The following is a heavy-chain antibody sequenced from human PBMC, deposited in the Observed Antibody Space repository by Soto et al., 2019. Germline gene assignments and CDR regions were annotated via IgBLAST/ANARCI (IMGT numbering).Heavy chain of an antibody. CDR3: AKDGAIAAADYFFDY. CDR2: IASDGKDK. D-gene: IGHD6-13*01. V-gene: IGHV3-30*18. J-gene: IGHJ4*02. CDR1: GFTFSSYG. Sequence: GGSLRLSCAASGFTFSSYGMHWVRQAPGKGLEWVAVIASDGKDKRYADSVKGRITISRDNSKNTVYLQMNSLRGEDTAVYYCAKDGAIAAADYFFDYWGQGSLVTVSS.